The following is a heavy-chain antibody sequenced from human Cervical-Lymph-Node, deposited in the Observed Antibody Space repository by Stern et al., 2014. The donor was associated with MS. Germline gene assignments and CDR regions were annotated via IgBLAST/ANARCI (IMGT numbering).Heavy chain of an antibody. CDR2: ISYDGSDT. CDR3: VKRGITGVRGVRLGDY. Sequence: VQLVESGGGVVQPGRSLRLTCTVSGFTFSSYGMHWVRQAPGKGLEWVSVISYDGSDTYYAESVKGRFTISRDNSKNQLYFEMRRLRPEDPTVYYCVKRGITGVRGVRLGDYWGPGTLVIVSS. D-gene: IGHD3-10*01. V-gene: IGHV3-30*18. CDR1: GFTFSSYG. J-gene: IGHJ4*02.